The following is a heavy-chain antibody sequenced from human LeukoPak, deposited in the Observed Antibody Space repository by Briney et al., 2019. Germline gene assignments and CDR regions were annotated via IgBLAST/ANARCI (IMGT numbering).Heavy chain of an antibody. CDR3: AKQEKDITVVRGLIRRHYYYGPDV. CDR1: GFTFSNYA. D-gene: IGHD3-10*01. J-gene: IGHJ6*02. CDR2: IIGSGDST. Sequence: GGSLRLSCAASGFTFSNYAMSWVRQAPGKGLEWVSSIIGSGDSTYYADSVKGRFTISRDNSKNTLFFQMNSLRADDTAVYYCAKQEKDITVVRGLIRRHYYYGPDVWGQGTTVTVSS. V-gene: IGHV3-23*01.